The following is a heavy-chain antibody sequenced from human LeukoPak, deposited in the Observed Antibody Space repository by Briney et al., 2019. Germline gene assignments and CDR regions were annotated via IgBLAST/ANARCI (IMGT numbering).Heavy chain of an antibody. CDR2: ISSNGGST. CDR1: GFTFSSYA. D-gene: IGHD3-22*01. J-gene: IGHJ3*02. V-gene: IGHV3-64*01. CDR3: ARELVVVHTGYHAFDI. Sequence: GGSLRLSCSASGFTFSSYAMLWLRQAPGKGLEYVSAISSNGGSTYYANSVKGRFTISRDNSKNTLYLQMGSLRAEDMAVYYCARELVVVHTGYHAFDIWGQGTMVTVSS.